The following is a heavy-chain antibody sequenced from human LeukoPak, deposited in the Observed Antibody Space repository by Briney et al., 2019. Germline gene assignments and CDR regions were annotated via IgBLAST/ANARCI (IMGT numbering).Heavy chain of an antibody. J-gene: IGHJ3*02. CDR1: GGSISSSNW. Sequence: IPSETLSLTCAVSGGSISSSNWWSWVRQPPGKGLEWIGEIYHSGSTNYNPSLKSRVTISVDTSKNQFSLKLSSVTAADTAVYYCAGSQVGATGVHAFDIWGQGTMVTVSS. CDR2: IYHSGST. D-gene: IGHD1-26*01. V-gene: IGHV4-4*02. CDR3: AGSQVGATGVHAFDI.